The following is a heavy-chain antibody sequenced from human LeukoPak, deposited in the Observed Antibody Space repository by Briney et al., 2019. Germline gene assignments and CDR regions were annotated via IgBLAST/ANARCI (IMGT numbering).Heavy chain of an antibody. D-gene: IGHD5-12*01. Sequence: GGSLRLSCAASGFTFDDYGMSWVRQAPGKGLEWVSGINWNGGSTGYADSVKGRFTISKDNAKNSLYLQMNSLRAEDTAVYYCARDLRGYSGYDFGDYWGQGTLVTVSS. CDR1: GFTFDDYG. CDR3: ARDLRGYSGYDFGDY. J-gene: IGHJ4*02. CDR2: INWNGGST. V-gene: IGHV3-20*04.